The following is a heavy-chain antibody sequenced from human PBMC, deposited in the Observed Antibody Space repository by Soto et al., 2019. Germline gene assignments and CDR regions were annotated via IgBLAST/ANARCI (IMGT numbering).Heavy chain of an antibody. CDR2: IYHTGTT. J-gene: IGHJ4*02. D-gene: IGHD2-15*01. CDR3: ARGFSGYCSGGSCSSFDY. CDR1: GGSISSGGYS. V-gene: IGHV4-30-2*01. Sequence: SETLSLTCAVSGGSISSGGYSWSWIRQPPGKGLEWIGEIYHTGTTNYNPSLESRVTISVDKSKKQFSLKLSSVTAADTAVYYCARGFSGYCSGGSCSSFDYWGQGTLVTVSS.